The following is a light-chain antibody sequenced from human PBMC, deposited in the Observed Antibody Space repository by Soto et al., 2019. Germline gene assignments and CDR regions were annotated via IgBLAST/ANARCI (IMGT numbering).Light chain of an antibody. J-gene: IGKJ1*01. Sequence: DIQMNQSPSSLSASVGDKFTITCRESQSISSYLNWYQQKPGKAPKLLIYAASSLQSGVPARFSGGGSETEFTLTISSLQSEDFAVYYCQQYNDWPPWTFGQGTKVDI. CDR1: QSISSY. CDR2: AAS. V-gene: IGKV1-39*01. CDR3: QQYNDWPPWT.